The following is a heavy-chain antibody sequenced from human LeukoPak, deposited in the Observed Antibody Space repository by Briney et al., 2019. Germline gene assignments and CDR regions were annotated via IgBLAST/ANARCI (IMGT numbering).Heavy chain of an antibody. CDR2: IYYSGST. V-gene: IGHV4-61*01. CDR3: ASKGGRS. Sequence: SETLSLTCTVSGASVNSGSSYWSWIRQPPGKGLEWIGYIYYSGSTNYNPSLKSRVTISVDTSKNQFSLKLSSVTAADTAVYYCASKGGRSWGQGTLVTVSS. CDR1: GASVNSGSSY. D-gene: IGHD1-26*01. J-gene: IGHJ4*02.